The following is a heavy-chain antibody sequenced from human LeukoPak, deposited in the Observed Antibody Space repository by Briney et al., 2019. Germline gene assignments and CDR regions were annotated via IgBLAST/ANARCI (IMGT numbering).Heavy chain of an antibody. V-gene: IGHV1-69*13. CDR2: IIPNFGTA. J-gene: IGHJ4*02. CDR1: GGTFSSYA. CDR3: AKNGRCSYRPPVDY. D-gene: IGHD5-18*01. Sequence: GASVELSCKASGGTFSSYAISWVRQAPGQGLEWMGGIIPNFGTANYAQKFQGRVTITADESTSTAYMELSSLRSEDTAVYYCAKNGRCSYRPPVDYWGQGTLVTVSS.